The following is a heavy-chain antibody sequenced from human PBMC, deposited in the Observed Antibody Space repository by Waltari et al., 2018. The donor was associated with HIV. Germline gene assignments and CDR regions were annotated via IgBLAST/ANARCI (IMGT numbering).Heavy chain of an antibody. J-gene: IGHJ4*02. CDR3: ARDQLKPRDTYLTAPTFDY. V-gene: IGHV3-33*01. Sequence: QVQLVESGGGVVQPGRSVRLACAASGFTFSSYGMHWVRQAPGKGLEWVAVIWYDGSNKYYADSVKGRFPISEDNSKNTLYLQMNSLRSEDTAVYYCARDQLKPRDTYLTAPTFDYWGQGTLVTVSS. CDR2: IWYDGSNK. CDR1: GFTFSSYG. D-gene: IGHD2-21*02.